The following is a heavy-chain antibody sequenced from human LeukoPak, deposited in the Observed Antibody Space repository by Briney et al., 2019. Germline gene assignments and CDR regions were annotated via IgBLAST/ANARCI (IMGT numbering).Heavy chain of an antibody. V-gene: IGHV3-11*05. J-gene: IGHJ5*01. D-gene: IGHD1-1*01. Sequence: PGGSLRLSCAASGFSFSDYHMSWIRQAPGKGLEWVSYISSSSDYTNYADSVKGRFTISRDNAKNSLYLQMNSLSAEDTAIYYCSKGQELDDGVFESWGRGTLVTVSS. CDR2: ISSSSDYT. CDR3: SKGQELDDGVFES. CDR1: GFSFSDYH.